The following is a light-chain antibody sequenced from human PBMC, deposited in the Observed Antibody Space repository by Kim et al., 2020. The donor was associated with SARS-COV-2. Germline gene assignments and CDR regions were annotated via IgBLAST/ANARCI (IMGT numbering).Light chain of an antibody. V-gene: IGKV3-20*01. CDR2: ATS. CDR1: QSVSSDY. CDR3: QHYGQSPPQ. J-gene: IGKJ1*01. Sequence: GEGDALACGDSQSVSSDYLAWDQQKPGQAPRRLSYATSSRATGIPDRCSGSGAGADFTLTISRLEPEDFAVYYCQHYGQSPPQFGQGTKVDIK.